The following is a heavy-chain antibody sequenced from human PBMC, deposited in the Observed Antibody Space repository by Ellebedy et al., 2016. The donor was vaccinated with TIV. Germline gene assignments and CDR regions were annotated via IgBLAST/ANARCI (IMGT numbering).Heavy chain of an antibody. Sequence: GESLKISCKGSGYSFTTYWIGWVRQLPGKGLEWMGIIFPGDTDTRYSPSFRGQVTISADKSINTAYLQWSSLKASDTAMFYCARGPTMVRGDAIETFDIWGQGTMVTVSS. CDR1: GYSFTTYW. D-gene: IGHD3-10*01. CDR3: ARGPTMVRGDAIETFDI. CDR2: IFPGDTDT. J-gene: IGHJ3*02. V-gene: IGHV5-51*01.